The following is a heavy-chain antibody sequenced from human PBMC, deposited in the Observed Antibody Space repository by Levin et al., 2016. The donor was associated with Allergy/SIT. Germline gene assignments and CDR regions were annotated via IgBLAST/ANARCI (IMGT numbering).Heavy chain of an antibody. Sequence: VRQAPGKGLEWVSGINWNGGSTGYADSVKGRFTISRDNAKNSLYLQMNSLRAEDTALYYCARVMVRGAVHYYYYGMDVWGQGTTVTVSS. J-gene: IGHJ6*02. CDR2: INWNGGST. D-gene: IGHD3-10*01. CDR3: ARVMVRGAVHYYYYGMDV. V-gene: IGHV3-20*03.